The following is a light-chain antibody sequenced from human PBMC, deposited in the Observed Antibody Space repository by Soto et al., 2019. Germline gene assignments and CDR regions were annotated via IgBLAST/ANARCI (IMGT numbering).Light chain of an antibody. J-gene: IGLJ1*01. Sequence: QFVLTQPASVSWSPGQSITISCTGTSSDVGGYNYVSWYQQHPGKAPKLMIYDVSYRPSGVSDRFSGSKSGNTASLTISGLQAEDEADYYCSSYTSSSLYVFGTGTKVTVL. V-gene: IGLV2-14*03. CDR3: SSYTSSSLYV. CDR2: DVS. CDR1: SSDVGGYNY.